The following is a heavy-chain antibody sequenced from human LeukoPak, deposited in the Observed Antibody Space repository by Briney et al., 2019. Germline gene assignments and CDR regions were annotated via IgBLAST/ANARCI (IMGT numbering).Heavy chain of an antibody. J-gene: IGHJ4*02. CDR3: ARGVYRGTIRGLLDY. V-gene: IGHV4-59*12. CDR1: GGSISSYY. D-gene: IGHD3-10*01. CDR2: IFYSGST. Sequence: SETLSLICTVSGGSISSYYWSWIRQPPGKGLEWIGYIFYSGSTNYNPSLKSRVTISIDKSKNQFSLRLSSVTAADTAVYYCARGVYRGTIRGLLDYWGQGTLLTVSS.